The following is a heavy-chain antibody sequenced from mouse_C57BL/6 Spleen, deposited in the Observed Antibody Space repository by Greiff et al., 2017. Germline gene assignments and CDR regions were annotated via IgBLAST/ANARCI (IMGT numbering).Heavy chain of an antibody. V-gene: IGHV1-64*01. CDR1: GYTFTSYW. J-gene: IGHJ2*01. D-gene: IGHD2-5*01. CDR3: SRGYSNYGNY. CDR2: IHPNSGST. Sequence: VQLQQPGAELVKPGASVKLSCKASGYTFTSYWMHWVKQRPGQGLEWIGMIHPNSGSTNYNEKFKSKATLTVDKSSSTAYMQLSSLTSEGSAVYYCSRGYSNYGNYWGQGTTLTVSS.